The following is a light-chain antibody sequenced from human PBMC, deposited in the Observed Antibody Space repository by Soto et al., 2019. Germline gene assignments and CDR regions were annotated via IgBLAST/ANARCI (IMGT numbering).Light chain of an antibody. CDR3: QEYYSTPVT. V-gene: IGKV4-1*01. CDR2: WAS. CDR1: QSVLYSSNNKNY. J-gene: IGKJ3*01. Sequence: DIVMTQSPHSLAVSLGETATINCKSSQSVLYSSNNKNYLAWYQQKPGQPPKLIIYWASTRESGVPDRFGGSGSTTDFTLTISSLQAEDVAVYYCQEYYSTPVTFGHGTKVDIK.